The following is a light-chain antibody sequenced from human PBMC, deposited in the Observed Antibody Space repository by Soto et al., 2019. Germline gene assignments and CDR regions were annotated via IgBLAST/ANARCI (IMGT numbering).Light chain of an antibody. CDR1: QTINNF. J-gene: IGKJ1*01. CDR2: GAS. Sequence: DIQMTQSPSSLFASVGDRVTVTCRASQTINNFLNWYHQKPGKAPKLLIYGASSLKSGVPSRFSGSGSGTEFTLTISSLQPDDFATYYCQHYNSYSEAFGQGTKVELK. CDR3: QHYNSYSEA. V-gene: IGKV1-5*01.